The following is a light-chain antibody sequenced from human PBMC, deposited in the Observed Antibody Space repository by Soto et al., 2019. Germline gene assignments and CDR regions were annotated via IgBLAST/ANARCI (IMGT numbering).Light chain of an antibody. Sequence: ETVMTQSPGTLSLSPGERATLSCRASQSVSSGYLAWYQQKPGQAPRLLIFGASNRATGIPDRFTCSGSGRYFTRTISRLEPEEFAVYYCQQYGISQNTFGQGTKLEIK. J-gene: IGKJ2*01. CDR2: GAS. V-gene: IGKV3-20*01. CDR3: QQYGISQNT. CDR1: QSVSSGY.